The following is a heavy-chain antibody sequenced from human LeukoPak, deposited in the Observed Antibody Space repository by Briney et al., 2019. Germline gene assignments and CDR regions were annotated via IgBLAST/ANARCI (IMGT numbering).Heavy chain of an antibody. V-gene: IGHV4-39*07. D-gene: IGHD6-13*01. CDR2: IYYTGST. CDR1: GGSIISSSYY. Sequence: KASETLSFTCTVSGGSIISSSYYWGWIRQPPGKGLEWIGSIYYTGSTYYNPSLRSRVTMSVDTSRNQFSLKLSSVTAADTAVFYCARDRLSSWYGRLVPASFDYWGQGTLVTVSS. CDR3: ARDRLSSWYGRLVPASFDY. J-gene: IGHJ4*02.